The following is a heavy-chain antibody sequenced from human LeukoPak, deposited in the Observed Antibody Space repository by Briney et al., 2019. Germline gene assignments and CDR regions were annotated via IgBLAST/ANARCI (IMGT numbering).Heavy chain of an antibody. CDR2: INWNSDNI. D-gene: IGHD3-22*01. Sequence: GGSLRLSCAASGFTFNDHAMHWVRQAPGKGLEWVSGINWNSDNIGYADSVKGRFTISRDDAKNSLFLQMNSLRAEDTALYYCARASYYYDTTGLGAVDFWGQGTMVTVSS. V-gene: IGHV3-9*01. J-gene: IGHJ3*01. CDR1: GFTFNDHA. CDR3: ARASYYYDTTGLGAVDF.